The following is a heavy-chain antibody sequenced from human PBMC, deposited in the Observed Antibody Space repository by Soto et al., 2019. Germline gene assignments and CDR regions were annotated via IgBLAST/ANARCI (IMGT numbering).Heavy chain of an antibody. J-gene: IGHJ5*02. Sequence: SETLSLTCTVSGGSISSSSYYWGWIRQPPGKGLEWIGSIYYSGSTYYNPSLKSRVTISVDTSKNQFSLKLSSVTAADTAVYYCARQLDVVVTAIGGRSGWFDPWGQGTLVTVSS. CDR1: GGSISSSSYY. CDR3: ARQLDVVVTAIGGRSGWFDP. CDR2: IYYSGST. V-gene: IGHV4-39*01. D-gene: IGHD2-21*02.